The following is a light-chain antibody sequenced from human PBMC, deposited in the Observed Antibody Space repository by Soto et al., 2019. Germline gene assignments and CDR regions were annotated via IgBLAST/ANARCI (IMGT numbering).Light chain of an antibody. J-gene: IGLJ3*02. V-gene: IGLV1-40*01. CDR1: SSKIGAGYD. CDR2: GNS. CDR3: QSYDSSLSAL. Sequence: QSALTQPPSVSGAPGQRVTISCTGSSSKIGAGYDVHWYQQLPGTAPKLLIYGNSNRPSGVPDRFSGSKSGTSASLAITGLQAEHEADYYCQSYDSSLSALFGGGTKVTVL.